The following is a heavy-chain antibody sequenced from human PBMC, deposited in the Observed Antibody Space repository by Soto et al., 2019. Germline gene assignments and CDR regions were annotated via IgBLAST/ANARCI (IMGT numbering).Heavy chain of an antibody. D-gene: IGHD2-21*01. V-gene: IGHV4-34*01. Sequence: SETLSLTCVVSGGSLSDYFWSWIRQPPGMALEWIGEINHLGSINYNPSLKSRVTKSVDTSKNQFSLTLNSVTAADTATYYCARGGISHWAYFYYMDVWDRGTTVS. CDR1: GGSLSDYF. J-gene: IGHJ6*03. CDR3: ARGGISHWAYFYYMDV. CDR2: INHLGSI.